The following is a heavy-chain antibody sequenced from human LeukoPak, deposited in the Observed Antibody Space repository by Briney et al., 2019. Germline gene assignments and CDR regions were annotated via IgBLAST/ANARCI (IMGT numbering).Heavy chain of an antibody. Sequence: SETLSLTCNVSGGSFSPYYWRWVRQPAGKGLEWIGRIYASGSVSSSGSTNYNPSLKSRVTISVDTSKNQFSLKLSSVTAADTAVYYCARGRGVTTPRGFDPWGQGTLVTVSS. J-gene: IGHJ5*02. CDR3: ARGRGVTTPRGFDP. D-gene: IGHD4-17*01. CDR1: GGSFSPYY. CDR2: IYASGSVSSSGST. V-gene: IGHV4-4*07.